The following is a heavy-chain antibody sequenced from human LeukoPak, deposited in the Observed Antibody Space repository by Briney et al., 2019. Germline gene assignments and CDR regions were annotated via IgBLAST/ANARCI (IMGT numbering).Heavy chain of an antibody. V-gene: IGHV3-30*04. Sequence: PGGSLRLSCAASGFTFSSYAMHWVRQAPGKGLEWVAVISYDGSNKYYADSVKGRFTISRDNSKNTLYLQMNSLRAEDTAVYYCARDVQYSWDFDYWGQGTLVTVSS. D-gene: IGHD5-18*01. CDR1: GFTFSSYA. J-gene: IGHJ4*02. CDR3: ARDVQYSWDFDY. CDR2: ISYDGSNK.